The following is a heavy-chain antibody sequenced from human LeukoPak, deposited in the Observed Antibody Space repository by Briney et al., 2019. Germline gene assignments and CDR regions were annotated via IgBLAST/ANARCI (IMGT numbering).Heavy chain of an antibody. J-gene: IGHJ6*03. CDR1: GTTFDRYS. D-gene: IGHD5-12*01. CDR3: ARERYLPSGGYYYMDV. V-gene: IGHV3-48*04. CDR2: ISSGSNTR. Sequence: GGSLRLSCVAYGTTFDRYSMAWVRQAPGKGLEWVSYISSGSNTRLYAESVKGRFTISRDNSNDSLFLQMNSLRAEDSAVYYCARERYLPSGGYYYMDVWGKGTTVTVSS.